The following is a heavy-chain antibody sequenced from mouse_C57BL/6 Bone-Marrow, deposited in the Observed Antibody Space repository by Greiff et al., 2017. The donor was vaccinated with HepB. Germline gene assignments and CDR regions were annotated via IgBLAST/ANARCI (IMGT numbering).Heavy chain of an antibody. Sequence: VKLMESGPGILQSSQTLSLTCSFSGFSLSTSGMGVSWIRQPSGKGLEWLAHIYWDDDKRYNPSLKSRLTISKDTSRNQVFLKITSVDTADTATYYCARRAYYSNYYYYAMDYWGQGTSVTVSS. D-gene: IGHD2-5*01. CDR2: IYWDDDK. CDR3: ARRAYYSNYYYYAMDY. CDR1: GFSLSTSGMG. V-gene: IGHV8-12*01. J-gene: IGHJ4*01.